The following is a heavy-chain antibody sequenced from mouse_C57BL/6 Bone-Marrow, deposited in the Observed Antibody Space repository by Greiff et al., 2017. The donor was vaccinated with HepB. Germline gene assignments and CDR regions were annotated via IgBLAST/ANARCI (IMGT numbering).Heavy chain of an antibody. CDR3: AIYYDYPFDY. J-gene: IGHJ2*01. V-gene: IGHV1-59*01. CDR1: GYTFTSYW. Sequence: QVQLQQPGAELVRPGTSVKLSCKASGYTFTSYWMHWVKQRPGQGLEWIGVIDPSDSYTNYNQKFKGKATLTVDTSSSTAYMQLSSLTSEDSAVYYCAIYYDYPFDYWGQGTTLTVSS. D-gene: IGHD2-4*01. CDR2: IDPSDSYT.